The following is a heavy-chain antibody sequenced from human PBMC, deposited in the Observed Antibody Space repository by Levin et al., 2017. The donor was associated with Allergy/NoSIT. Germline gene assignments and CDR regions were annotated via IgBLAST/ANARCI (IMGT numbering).Heavy chain of an antibody. V-gene: IGHV1-3*01. J-gene: IGHJ6*02. CDR2: INAGNGNT. CDR3: AREVVPAAAHYYYYYGMDG. CDR1: GYTFTSYA. D-gene: IGHD2-2*01. Sequence: ASVKVSCKASGYTFTSYAMHWVRQAPGQRLEWMGWINAGNGNTKYSQKFQGRVTITRDTSASTAYMELSSLRSEDTAVYYCAREVVPAAAHYYYYYGMDGWGQGTTVTVSS.